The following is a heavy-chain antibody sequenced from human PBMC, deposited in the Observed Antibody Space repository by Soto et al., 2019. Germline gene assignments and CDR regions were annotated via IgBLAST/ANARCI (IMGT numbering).Heavy chain of an antibody. D-gene: IGHD5-18*01. J-gene: IGHJ6*02. Sequence: GESLKISCKGSGYSFTSYWIDWVRQMPGKGLVWMGRIDPSDSYTNYSPSFQGHVTISADKSISTAYLQWSSLKASDTAMYYCARTSMQSRGYSYGHGGMDVWGQGTTVTVSS. CDR2: IDPSDSYT. V-gene: IGHV5-10-1*01. CDR3: ARTSMQSRGYSYGHGGMDV. CDR1: GYSFTSYW.